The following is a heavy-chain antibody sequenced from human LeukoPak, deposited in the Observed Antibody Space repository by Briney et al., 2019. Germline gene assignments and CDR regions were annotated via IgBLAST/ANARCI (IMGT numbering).Heavy chain of an antibody. CDR3: ARLDKGIKAAHFDY. D-gene: IGHD6-25*01. J-gene: IGHJ4*02. CDR2: ISYSGST. V-gene: IGHV4-39*01. CDR1: GGSISSSDFN. Sequence: SETLSLTCTVSGGSISSSDFNWGWIRQPPGKGLGWIGVISYSGSTYYNPSLKSRVTISVDTSKSHFSLKLSSVTAADTAIYYCARLDKGIKAAHFDYWGQGTLVTVSS.